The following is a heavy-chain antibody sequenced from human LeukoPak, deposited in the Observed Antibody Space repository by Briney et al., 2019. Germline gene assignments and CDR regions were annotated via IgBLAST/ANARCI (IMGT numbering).Heavy chain of an antibody. J-gene: IGHJ6*02. CDR3: AKDRISQAYYYYGMDV. V-gene: IGHV3-33*06. CDR1: GFSFSLYG. D-gene: IGHD2-15*01. CDR2: IWAAGNDD. Sequence: PGRSLRLSCGASGFSFSLYGMHWVRQAPGKGLEWVAFIWAAGNDDFYADSVKGRFTISRDNSKNTLYLQMNSLRVEDTAVYYCAKDRISQAYYYYGMDVWGQGTTVTVSS.